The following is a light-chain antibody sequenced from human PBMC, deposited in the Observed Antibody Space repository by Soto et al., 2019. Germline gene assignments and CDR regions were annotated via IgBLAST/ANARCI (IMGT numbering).Light chain of an antibody. J-gene: IGKJ1*01. V-gene: IGKV1-5*03. Sequence: DIQMTQSPSTLSASVGDRVTITCRASQSVSNWLAWYQQKPGKAPKILIYKASSLESGVPSRFSGSGSGTEFTLTISSVQPDDIATYSCQQYNSYSWTFGQGTKVDIK. CDR3: QQYNSYSWT. CDR2: KAS. CDR1: QSVSNW.